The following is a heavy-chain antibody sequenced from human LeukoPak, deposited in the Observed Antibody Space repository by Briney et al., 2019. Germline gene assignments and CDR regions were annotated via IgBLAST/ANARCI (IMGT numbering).Heavy chain of an antibody. V-gene: IGHV3-9*01. D-gene: IGHD3-10*01. Sequence: PGGSLRLSCAASGFTFDEYAMHWVRQAPGKGLEWVSGISWNSGNIGYADSVRGRFTISRDNAKNSLYLQMNSLRAEDTAFYYCAKSAGAGTFWVNSDSWGQGTLVTVSS. CDR3: AKSAGAGTFWVNSDS. CDR1: GFTFDEYA. J-gene: IGHJ4*02. CDR2: ISWNSGNI.